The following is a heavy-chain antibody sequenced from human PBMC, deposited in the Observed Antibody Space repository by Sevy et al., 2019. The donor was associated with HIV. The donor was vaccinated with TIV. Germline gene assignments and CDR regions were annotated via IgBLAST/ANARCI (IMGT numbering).Heavy chain of an antibody. CDR1: GFSFSSYG. CDR3: VKEGGDEGGDH. Sequence: GGSLRLSCAASGFSFSSYGMHWVRQAPGKGLEWMSYIQYDGSNKDYADSVKGRFTISRDNSKNTLYLQMNSLRVEDTAVFYCVKEGGDEGGDHWCQGTLVTVSS. V-gene: IGHV3-30*02. CDR2: IQYDGSNK. D-gene: IGHD3-16*01. J-gene: IGHJ4*02.